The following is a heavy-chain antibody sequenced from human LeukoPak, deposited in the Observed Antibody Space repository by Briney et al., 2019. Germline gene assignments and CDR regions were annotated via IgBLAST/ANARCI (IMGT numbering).Heavy chain of an antibody. V-gene: IGHV1-18*01. Sequence: EASVRVSCKASGYTFTGYGISWVRQAPGQGLEWMGWISAYNGNTNYAQKLQGRVTMTTDTSTSTAYMELRSLRSDDTAVYYCARVVESGYDFGFDYGGQGTLVTVSS. D-gene: IGHD5-12*01. CDR2: ISAYNGNT. J-gene: IGHJ4*02. CDR1: GYTFTGYG. CDR3: ARVVESGYDFGFDY.